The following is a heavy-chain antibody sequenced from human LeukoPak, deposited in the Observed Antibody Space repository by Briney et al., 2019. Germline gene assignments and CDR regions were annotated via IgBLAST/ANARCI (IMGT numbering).Heavy chain of an antibody. CDR3: ARDPSQSRYCSAGSCYYY. CDR2: LYSDGST. Sequence: GGSLRLSCAASGFTVSANYMSWVRQAPGMGLEWVSVLYSDGSTYYADSVKGRFTVSRDNSKNTLYLQMTSLRAEDSAVYYCARDPSQSRYCSAGSCYYYWGQGTLVTVSS. D-gene: IGHD2-15*01. CDR1: GFTVSANY. J-gene: IGHJ4*02. V-gene: IGHV3-53*01.